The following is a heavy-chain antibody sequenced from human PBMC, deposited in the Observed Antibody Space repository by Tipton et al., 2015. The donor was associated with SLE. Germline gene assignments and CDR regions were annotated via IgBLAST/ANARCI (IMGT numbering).Heavy chain of an antibody. CDR2: IYTSGST. CDR3: ARDWGGYCSSTSCLGGFDY. CDR1: GGSISSYY. D-gene: IGHD2-2*03. J-gene: IGHJ4*02. V-gene: IGHV4-4*07. Sequence: TLSLTCTVSGGSISSYYWSWIRQPAGKGLEWIGRIYTSGSTNYNPSLKSRVTMSVDTSKNQFSLKLSSVTAADTAVYYCARDWGGYCSSTSCLGGFDYWGLGTLVTVSS.